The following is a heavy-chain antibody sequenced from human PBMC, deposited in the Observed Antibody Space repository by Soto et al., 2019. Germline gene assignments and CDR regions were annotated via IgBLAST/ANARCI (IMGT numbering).Heavy chain of an antibody. CDR3: ASPTGDPRGEGYYFDY. J-gene: IGHJ4*02. CDR1: GFTVSSNY. Sequence: EVQLVESGGGLIQPGGSLRLSCAASGFTVSSNYMSWVRQAPGKGLEWVSIIYSGGNTYYADSVKGRFTISRDNSKNTLYLQMKSLRAEDTAVYYCASPTGDPRGEGYYFDYWGQGTLVTVSS. V-gene: IGHV3-53*01. CDR2: IYSGGNT. D-gene: IGHD7-27*01.